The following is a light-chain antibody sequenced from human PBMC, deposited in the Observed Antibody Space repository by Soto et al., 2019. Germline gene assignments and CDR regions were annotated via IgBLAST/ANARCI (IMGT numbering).Light chain of an antibody. CDR1: QDIRTE. CDR3: LQDYNYPRT. Sequence: ALQMPQSPSSLSASVGDRVTITCRASQDIRTELGWYQQKPGKAPKLLIYGATTLQSGVPSRFSGSGSGTDFTLTISGQQPEDFATYYCLQDYNYPRTFGQGTKVEVK. V-gene: IGKV1-6*01. CDR2: GAT. J-gene: IGKJ1*01.